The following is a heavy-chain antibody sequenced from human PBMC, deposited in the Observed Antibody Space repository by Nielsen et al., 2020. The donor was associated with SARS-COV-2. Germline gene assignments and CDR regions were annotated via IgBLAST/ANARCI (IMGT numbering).Heavy chain of an antibody. J-gene: IGHJ6*02. CDR1: GGSISSYY. V-gene: IGHV4-59*05. D-gene: IGHD6-19*01. CDR3: ARTVGQWLALYYYYGMDV. CDR2: IYYSGST. Sequence: SETLSLTCTVSGGSISSYYWSWIRQPPGKGLEWIGGIYYSGSTYYNPSLKSRVTISVDTSKNQFSLKLSSVTAADTAVYYCARTVGQWLALYYYYGMDVWGQGTTVTVSS.